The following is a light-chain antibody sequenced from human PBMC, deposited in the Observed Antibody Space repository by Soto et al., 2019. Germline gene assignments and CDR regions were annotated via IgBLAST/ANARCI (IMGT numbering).Light chain of an antibody. CDR2: GAS. CDR1: QSVSSN. J-gene: IGKJ1*01. Sequence: DILMTQSPAALSVSAGERAPLSSRASQSVSSNLAWYQQKPGQAPRLLIYGASTRATGIPARFSGSGSGTEFTLTISSLQSEYFAVYYCQQYNNGGTFGQGTKVDIK. V-gene: IGKV3-15*01. CDR3: QQYNNGGT.